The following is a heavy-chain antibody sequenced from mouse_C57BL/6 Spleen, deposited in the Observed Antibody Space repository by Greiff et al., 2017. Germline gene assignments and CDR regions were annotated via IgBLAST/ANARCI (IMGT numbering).Heavy chain of an antibody. J-gene: IGHJ1*03. D-gene: IGHD4-1*01. CDR2: IYPGDGDT. V-gene: IGHV1-82*01. CDR1: GYAFSSSW. Sequence: QVQLKQSGPELVKPGASVKISCKASGYAFSSSWLNWVKQRPGKGLEWLGRIYPGDGDTNYNGKFKGKATLTADKSSSTAYMQLSSLTSEDSAVYFCARAGAGRYFDVWGTGTTVTVSS. CDR3: ARAGAGRYFDV.